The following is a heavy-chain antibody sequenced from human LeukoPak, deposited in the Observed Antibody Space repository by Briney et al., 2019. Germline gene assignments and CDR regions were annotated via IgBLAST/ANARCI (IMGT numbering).Heavy chain of an antibody. CDR1: GFTFSSYA. D-gene: IGHD3-22*01. Sequence: GGSLRLSCAASGFTFSSYAMSWVRQAPGKGLEWASAISGSGGSTYYADSVKGRFTISRDNSKNTLCLQMNSLRAEDTAVYYCAKDRHYYDSSGYYYGLEYFQHWGQGTLVTVSS. J-gene: IGHJ1*01. V-gene: IGHV3-23*01. CDR3: AKDRHYYDSSGYYYGLEYFQH. CDR2: ISGSGGST.